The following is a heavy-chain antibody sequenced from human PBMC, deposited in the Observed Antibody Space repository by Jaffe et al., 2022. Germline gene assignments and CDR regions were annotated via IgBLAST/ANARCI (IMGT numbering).Heavy chain of an antibody. V-gene: IGHV3-30*02. CDR2: IRYDGSNK. CDR3: AKGLGGYLEDY. CDR1: GFTFSSYG. Sequence: QVQLVESGGGVVQPGGSLRLSCAASGFTFSSYGMHWVRQAPGKGLEWVAFIRYDGSNKYYADSVKGRFTISRDNSKNTLYLQMNSLRAEDTAVYYCAKGLGGYLEDYWGQGTLVTVSS. D-gene: IGHD3-22*01. J-gene: IGHJ4*02.